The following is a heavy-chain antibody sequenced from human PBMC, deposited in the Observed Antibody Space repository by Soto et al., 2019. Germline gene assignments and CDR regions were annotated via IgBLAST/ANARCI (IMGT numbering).Heavy chain of an antibody. D-gene: IGHD2-2*02. V-gene: IGHV4-30-2*01. CDR2: IYHTGTS. CDR1: GGSISSGDYS. CDR3: ARDAGSDTGVTGLSFEI. Sequence: QLQLQESGSGLVKPSQTLSLTCGVSGGSISSGDYSWNWIRQPRGKGLEWIGFIYHTGTSYYNPSLESRVIISVDRSKNHFSLKMPSVTAADTAVYFCARDAGSDTGVTGLSFEIWGQGAKVTVAS. J-gene: IGHJ3*02.